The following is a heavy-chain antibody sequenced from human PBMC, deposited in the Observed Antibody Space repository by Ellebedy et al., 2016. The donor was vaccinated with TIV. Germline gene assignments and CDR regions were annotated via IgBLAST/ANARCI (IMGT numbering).Heavy chain of an antibody. J-gene: IGHJ4*02. V-gene: IGHV4-59*12. CDR1: GGSISSYY. CDR2: IYYSGST. Sequence: MPSETLSLTCTVSGGSISSYYGSWIRQPPGKGLEWIGYIYYSGSTNYNPSLKSRVTISVDTSKNQFSLKLSSVTAADTAVYYCARGKADDYWGQGTLVTVSS. CDR3: ARGKADDY.